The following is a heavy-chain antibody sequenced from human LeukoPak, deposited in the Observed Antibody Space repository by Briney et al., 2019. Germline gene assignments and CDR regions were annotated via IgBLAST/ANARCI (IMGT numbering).Heavy chain of an antibody. D-gene: IGHD5-18*01. Sequence: GGSLRLSCAASGFTFSSYWMHWVRQAPGKGLVWVSRINGDGSDTNFADSVKGRFTISRDNAKNMLYLQMNSLRSEDTAVCYCVRGLGSGYSYAYGVDWGQGTLVTVSS. CDR3: VRGLGSGYSYAYGVD. CDR2: INGDGSDT. V-gene: IGHV3-74*01. CDR1: GFTFSSYW. J-gene: IGHJ4*02.